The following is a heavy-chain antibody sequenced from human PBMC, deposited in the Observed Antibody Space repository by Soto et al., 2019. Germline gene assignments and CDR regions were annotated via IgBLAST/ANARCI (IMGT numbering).Heavy chain of an antibody. CDR2: ISHDGNIK. CDR1: GFSFSSYA. J-gene: IGHJ4*02. CDR3: AKELAYGDFWRGLEY. D-gene: IGHD3-3*01. V-gene: IGHV3-30*18. Sequence: QVHLVESGGGVVQPGRSVRLSCAASGFSFSSYAMHWVRQARGKGLEWVAIISHDGNIKRYADFVEGRFIVFRDNSNNNLLLQMESLKTDDTAVYYCAKELAYGDFWRGLEYWGQGTLVTVAS.